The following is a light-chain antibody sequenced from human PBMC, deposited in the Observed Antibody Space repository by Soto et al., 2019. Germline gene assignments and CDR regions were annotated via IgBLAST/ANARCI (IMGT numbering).Light chain of an antibody. CDR3: MQPLQTIT. CDR1: QSLLHSNGYNY. Sequence: DIVMTQSPLSLPVTPGEPASISCMSSQSLLHSNGYNYLDWYLQKPGQSPHLLIYLGSNRSSGVPDRFSGSGSGTDFTLKISRVEAEDVGVYYCMQPLQTITFGQGTRLEIK. J-gene: IGKJ5*01. CDR2: LGS. V-gene: IGKV2-28*01.